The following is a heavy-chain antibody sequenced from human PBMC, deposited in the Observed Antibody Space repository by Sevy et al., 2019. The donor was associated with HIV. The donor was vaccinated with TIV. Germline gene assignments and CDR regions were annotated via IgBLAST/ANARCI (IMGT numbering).Heavy chain of an antibody. CDR3: ARDPLLGIAREVARGGY. J-gene: IGHJ4*02. CDR2: ISGSGIT. D-gene: IGHD2-2*03. CDR1: GFIFSDYY. Sequence: EGSLRLSCSGSGFIFSDYYMSWIRQAPGRGLEWVSYISGSGITYYADSVEGRFTISRGNARNSLYLQMNSLRADDTAVYYCARDPLLGIAREVARGGYWGQGTLVTVSS. V-gene: IGHV3-11*01.